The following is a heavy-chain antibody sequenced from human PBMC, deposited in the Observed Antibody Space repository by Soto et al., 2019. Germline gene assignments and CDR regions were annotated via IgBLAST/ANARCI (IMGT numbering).Heavy chain of an antibody. V-gene: IGHV1-3*01. CDR3: ARVEQLGTFDY. D-gene: IGHD6-13*01. Sequence: ASVKVSCKASGYTFTSYTIHWVRQAAGQRLEWMGWINVGNGDTKYSQIFQGRVTFSRDTSANTAYMELSSLRSEDTAVYHCARVEQLGTFDYWGQGTLVTVSS. CDR2: INVGNGDT. J-gene: IGHJ4*02. CDR1: GYTFTSYT.